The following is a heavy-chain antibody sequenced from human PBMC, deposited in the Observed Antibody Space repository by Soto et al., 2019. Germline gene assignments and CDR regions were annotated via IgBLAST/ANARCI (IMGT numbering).Heavy chain of an antibody. CDR3: ARAVAGAFDY. Sequence: QVQLLESGGGVVQPGRSLRLSCAASGFTFSTYGMHWVRQAPGKGLEWVAVIWYDGSNKYYADSVKGRFTISRDKSKNTMYLQMNSLRAEDTAVYYCARAVAGAFDYWGQEILVTVSS. D-gene: IGHD6-19*01. V-gene: IGHV3-33*01. J-gene: IGHJ4*02. CDR2: IWYDGSNK. CDR1: GFTFSTYG.